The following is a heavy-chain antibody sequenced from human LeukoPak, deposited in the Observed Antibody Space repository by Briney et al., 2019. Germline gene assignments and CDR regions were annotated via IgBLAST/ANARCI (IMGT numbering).Heavy chain of an antibody. V-gene: IGHV5-51*01. CDR3: ARSRGYSYGNDY. J-gene: IGHJ4*02. Sequence: GESLKISCKGSGYTYNSYWIGWVRQMPGKGLEWIGIIYPIESKTKYSQSFEGQVTISADKSINTAYLQWSSLKASDTAMYYCARSRGYSYGNDYWGQGTLVTVSS. CDR1: GYTYNSYW. D-gene: IGHD5-18*01. CDR2: IYPIESKT.